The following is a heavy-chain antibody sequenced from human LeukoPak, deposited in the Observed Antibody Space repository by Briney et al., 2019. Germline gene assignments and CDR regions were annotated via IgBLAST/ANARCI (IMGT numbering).Heavy chain of an antibody. CDR1: GYMFTSYG. D-gene: IGHD3-22*01. CDR2: ISAYNGNT. CDR3: AIGSKDYYDSSGYPY. V-gene: IGHV1-18*01. Sequence: ASVRVSCKASGYMFTSYGISLVRQAPGQGLEWMGWISAYNGNTNYAQKLQGRVTMTTDTSTSTAYMELRSLRSDDTAVYYCAIGSKDYYDSSGYPYWGQGTLVTVSS. J-gene: IGHJ4*02.